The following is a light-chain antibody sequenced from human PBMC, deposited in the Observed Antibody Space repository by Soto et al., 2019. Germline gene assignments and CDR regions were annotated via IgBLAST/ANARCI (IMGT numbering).Light chain of an antibody. V-gene: IGKV3-20*01. CDR3: QQYGSSQT. Sequence: EIVFTESPSTLSLSPGERATLSCRASQSVSSSYLAWYQQKPGQAPRLLIYGASSRATGIPDRFSGSGSGTDFTLTISRLEPEDFAVYYCQQYGSSQTFGQGTKVEI. CDR2: GAS. J-gene: IGKJ1*01. CDR1: QSVSSSY.